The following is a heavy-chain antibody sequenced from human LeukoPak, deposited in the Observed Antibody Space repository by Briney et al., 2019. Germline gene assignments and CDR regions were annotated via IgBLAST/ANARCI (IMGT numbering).Heavy chain of an antibody. CDR2: MNPNSGNT. CDR1: GYTFTSYG. J-gene: IGHJ5*02. V-gene: IGHV1-8*02. D-gene: IGHD3-3*01. CDR3: ARGSQFDFWSGYYGRINWFAP. Sequence: GASVKVSCKASGYTFTSYGIGWVRQAPGQGLEWMGWMNPNSGNTGYAQKFQGRVTMTRKTSISTAYMELSSLRSEDTAVYYCARGSQFDFWSGYYGRINWFAPWGQGTLVTVSS.